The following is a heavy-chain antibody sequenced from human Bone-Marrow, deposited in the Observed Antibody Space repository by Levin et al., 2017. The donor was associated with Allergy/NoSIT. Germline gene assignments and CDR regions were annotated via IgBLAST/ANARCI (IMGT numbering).Heavy chain of an antibody. J-gene: IGHJ4*02. CDR3: AKGMKDYADYYFDD. D-gene: IGHD4-17*01. CDR1: GFTFSAYT. CDR2: LSGSSDST. Sequence: PGGSLRLSCTASGFTFSAYTMTWVRQVPGKGLEWVSALSGSSDSTYYADAVKGRFSISRDNSKNTLYLQMNSLRADDTAIYFCAKGMKDYADYYFDDWGRGTLVTVS. V-gene: IGHV3-23*01.